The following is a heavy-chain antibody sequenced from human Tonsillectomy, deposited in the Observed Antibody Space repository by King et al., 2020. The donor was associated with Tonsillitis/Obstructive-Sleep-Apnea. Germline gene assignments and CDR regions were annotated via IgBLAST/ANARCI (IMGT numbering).Heavy chain of an antibody. D-gene: IGHD2-2*02. CDR2: ISYDGSNK. CDR3: ARDLPIVMIPAAIKGGFDY. J-gene: IGHJ4*02. CDR1: GFTFSYYA. V-gene: IGHV3-30*01. Sequence: VQLVESGGGVVQPGRSLRLSCAASGFTFSYYAMHWVRQAPGKGLEWVAVISYDGSNKYYADSVKGRFTISRDNSKNTLYLQMNSLRPEDTAVYYCARDLPIVMIPAAIKGGFDYCGQGTLVTVSS.